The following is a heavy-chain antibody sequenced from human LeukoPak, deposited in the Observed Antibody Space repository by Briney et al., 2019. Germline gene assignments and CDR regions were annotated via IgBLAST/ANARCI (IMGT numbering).Heavy chain of an antibody. CDR3: AREYSGSFYYMDV. Sequence: KSSETLSLTCTVSGYSISSGYYWGWIRQPPGKGLEWIGSIYHSGSTYYNPSLKSRVTISVDTSKNQFSLKLSSVTAADTAVYYCAREYSGSFYYMDVWGKGTTVTVSS. D-gene: IGHD1-26*01. CDR1: GYSISSGYY. J-gene: IGHJ6*03. CDR2: IYHSGST. V-gene: IGHV4-38-2*02.